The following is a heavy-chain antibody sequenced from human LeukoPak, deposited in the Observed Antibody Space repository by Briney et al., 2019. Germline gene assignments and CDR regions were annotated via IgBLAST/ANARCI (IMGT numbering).Heavy chain of an antibody. CDR3: AREVIAVAGGYYYMDV. V-gene: IGHV1-46*01. D-gene: IGHD6-19*01. J-gene: IGHJ6*03. CDR1: GYTFTGYY. Sequence: ASVKVSCKASGYTFTGYYMHWVRQAPGQGLEWMGIINPSGSSTSYAQKFQGRVTMTRDMSTSTVYMELSSLRSEDTAVYYCAREVIAVAGGYYYMDVWGKGTTVTVSS. CDR2: INPSGSST.